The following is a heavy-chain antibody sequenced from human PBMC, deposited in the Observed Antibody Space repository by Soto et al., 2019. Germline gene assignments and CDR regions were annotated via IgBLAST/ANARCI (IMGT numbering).Heavy chain of an antibody. D-gene: IGHD5-12*01. V-gene: IGHV5-51*01. CDR3: ARPYTGDIVATPDVGWFDP. CDR2: IYPGDSDT. J-gene: IGHJ5*02. CDR1: GYSFTSYW. Sequence: GESLKISCKGSGYSFTSYWSGWVRQMPGKGLEWMGIIYPGDSDTRYSPSFQGQVTISADKSISTAYLQWSSLKASDTAMYYCARPYTGDIVATPDVGWFDPWGQGTLVTVSS.